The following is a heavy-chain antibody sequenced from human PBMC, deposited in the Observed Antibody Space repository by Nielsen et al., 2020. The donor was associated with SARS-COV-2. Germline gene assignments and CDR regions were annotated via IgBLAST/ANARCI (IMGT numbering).Heavy chain of an antibody. Sequence: GESLKISCAASGFTFSDYYMSWIRQAPGKGLEWVSYISSSSSYTNYADSVKGRFTISRDNAKNSLYLQMNSLRAEDTAVYYCARDSNTLYYYYGMDVWGQGTTVTVSS. CDR2: ISSSSSYT. CDR3: ARDSNTLYYYYGMDV. D-gene: IGHD2-15*01. CDR1: GFTFSDYY. V-gene: IGHV3-11*05. J-gene: IGHJ6*02.